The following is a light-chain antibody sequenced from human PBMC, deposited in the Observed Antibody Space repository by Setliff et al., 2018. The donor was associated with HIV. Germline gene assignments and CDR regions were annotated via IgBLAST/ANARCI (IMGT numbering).Light chain of an antibody. CDR1: SSDVGGYNY. V-gene: IGLV2-11*01. CDR2: DVS. CDR3: CSYAGYYSFYV. J-gene: IGLJ1*01. Sequence: QSALTQPRSVSGSPGQSVTISCTGTSSDVGGYNYVSWYQQRPGKAPKLIIYDVSKRPSGVPDRFSGSKSGSTASLTISGLQAEDEADYYCCSYAGYYSFYVFGNGTKV.